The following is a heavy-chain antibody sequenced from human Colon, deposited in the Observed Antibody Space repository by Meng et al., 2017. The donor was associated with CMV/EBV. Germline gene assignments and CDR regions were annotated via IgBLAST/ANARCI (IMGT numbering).Heavy chain of an antibody. V-gene: IGHV3-7*01. CDR1: GLTSSSNW. Sequence: GGSLRPSGAASGLTSSSNWMSWVRRVPGKGLEWVANIKQDVREKYYVDSVKGRFTITRDNTKNSLYLQMNSLRAEDTAVYYCHAAAILAFDIWGQGTMVTVSS. CDR2: IKQDVREK. D-gene: IGHD2-2*02. CDR3: HAAAILAFDI. J-gene: IGHJ3*02.